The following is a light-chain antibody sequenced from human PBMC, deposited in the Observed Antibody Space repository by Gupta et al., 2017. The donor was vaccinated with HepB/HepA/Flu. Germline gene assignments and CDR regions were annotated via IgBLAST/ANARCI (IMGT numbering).Light chain of an antibody. Sequence: QSVLPQPPSTSGTPGQRVIISCSGSRSNVGSNAVSWYQQLPGAAPRLLIYSLNQRPSGVPDRFSGSKSGTSASLAISGLQSEDEADYYCAAWDDSLNGRVFGGGTKVTVL. CDR3: AAWDDSLNGRV. J-gene: IGLJ3*02. V-gene: IGLV1-44*01. CDR2: SLN. CDR1: RSNVGSNA.